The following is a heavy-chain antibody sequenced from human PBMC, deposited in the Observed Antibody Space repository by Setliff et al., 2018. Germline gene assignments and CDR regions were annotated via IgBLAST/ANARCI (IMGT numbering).Heavy chain of an antibody. D-gene: IGHD5-12*01. CDR2: MNPNNGNT. V-gene: IGHV1-8*01. J-gene: IGHJ3*02. Sequence: ASVKVSCKASGYTFTSYDINWVRQATGQGLEWMGWMNPNNGNTGFARKFQGRVTMTRKTSISTAYMELSSLRSEDTAVYYCARVSGPLTLDGPVDIVARGLDAFDIWGQGTMVTVSS. CDR3: ARVSGPLTLDGPVDIVARGLDAFDI. CDR1: GYTFTSYD.